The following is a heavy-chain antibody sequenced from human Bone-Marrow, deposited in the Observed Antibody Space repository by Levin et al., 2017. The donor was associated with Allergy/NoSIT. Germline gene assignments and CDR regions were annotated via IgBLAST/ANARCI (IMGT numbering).Heavy chain of an antibody. J-gene: IGHJ4*02. V-gene: IGHV3-23*01. CDR2: ISGSGGTT. CDR3: TKEEKIYDILTGYFDY. CDR1: GFTFSSYA. D-gene: IGHD3-9*01. Sequence: GESLKISCAASGFTFSSYAMNWVRQAPGQGLEWVSVISGSGGTTYNADFVKGRFTISRDNSKNTLHLQMNSLRAEDTAVYYCTKEEKIYDILTGYFDYWGQGTLVTVSS.